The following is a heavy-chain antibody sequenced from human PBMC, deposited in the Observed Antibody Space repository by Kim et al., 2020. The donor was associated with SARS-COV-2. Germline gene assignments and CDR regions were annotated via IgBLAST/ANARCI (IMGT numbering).Heavy chain of an antibody. Sequence: SETLSLTCYVSGGSMVDFYWSWIRQPPGKRLEWIGYIFYSGSTNYNPSLKSRVTISIDTSKNQFSLNLNSVTTADTAVYYCARATTSGWNYALGQGTLVT. CDR3: ARATTSGWNYA. D-gene: IGHD6-19*01. V-gene: IGHV4-59*01. CDR2: IFYSGST. J-gene: IGHJ5*02. CDR1: GGSMVDFY.